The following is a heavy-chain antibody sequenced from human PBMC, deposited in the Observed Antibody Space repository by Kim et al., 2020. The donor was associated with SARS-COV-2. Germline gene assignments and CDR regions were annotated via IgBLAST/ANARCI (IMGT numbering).Heavy chain of an antibody. D-gene: IGHD6-13*01. V-gene: IGHV3-23*01. CDR3: AKARGIAAAGPYYYYGMDV. J-gene: IGHJ6*02. Sequence: GGSLRLSCAASGFTFSSYAMSWVRQAPGKGLEWVSAISGSGGSTYYADSVKGRFTISRDNSKNTLYLQMNSLRAEDTAVYYCAKARGIAAAGPYYYYGMDVWGQGTTVTVSS. CDR2: ISGSGGST. CDR1: GFTFSSYA.